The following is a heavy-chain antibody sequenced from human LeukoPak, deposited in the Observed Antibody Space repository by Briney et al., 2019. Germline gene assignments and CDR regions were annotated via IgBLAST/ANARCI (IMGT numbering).Heavy chain of an antibody. CDR2: IYYSGST. Sequence: PSETLSLTCTVSGGSISSGDYYWSWLRQPPGKGLEWIGYIYYSGSTYYNPSLKSRVTISVDTSKNQFSLKLSSVTAADTAVYYCARDPYDSNHSDYWGQGTLVTVSS. CDR1: GGSISSGDYY. D-gene: IGHD3-22*01. CDR3: ARDPYDSNHSDY. J-gene: IGHJ4*02. V-gene: IGHV4-30-4*01.